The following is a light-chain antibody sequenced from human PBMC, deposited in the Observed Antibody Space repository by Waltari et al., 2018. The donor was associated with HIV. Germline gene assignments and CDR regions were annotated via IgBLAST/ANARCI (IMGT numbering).Light chain of an antibody. CDR3: CSHAGNFIFV. CDR1: SSYVDTF. CDR2: DVN. V-gene: IGLV2-11*01. J-gene: IGLJ1*01. Sequence: QSALTQPHSVSGSPGQSLTISCTGTSSYVDTFVSWYQQHPGKAPKVIIYDVNKRPSGVPDRCSGSKSGNTASLTISGLQAEDEADYHCCSHAGNFIFVFGTGTKVTVL.